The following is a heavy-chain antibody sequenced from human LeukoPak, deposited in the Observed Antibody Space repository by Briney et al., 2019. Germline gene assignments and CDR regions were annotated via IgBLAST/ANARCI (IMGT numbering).Heavy chain of an antibody. CDR2: IVPILGTA. D-gene: IGHD6-13*01. V-gene: IGHV1-69*04. CDR1: GGTFSTYA. CDR3: ARVPQGSSWPYYFDY. Sequence: SVKVSCKASGGTFSTYAISWVRQAPGQGLEWVERIVPILGTAHYAQNFQGRVTITADRSTTPAYMELSSLRSEDTAVYYCARVPQGSSWPYYFDYWGQGTLVTVSS. J-gene: IGHJ4*02.